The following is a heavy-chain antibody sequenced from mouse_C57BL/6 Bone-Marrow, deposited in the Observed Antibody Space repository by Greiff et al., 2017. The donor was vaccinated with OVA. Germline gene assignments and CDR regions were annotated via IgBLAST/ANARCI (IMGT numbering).Heavy chain of an antibody. Sequence: QVQLQQPGAELVKPGASVKLSCKASGYTFTSYWMHWVKQRPGQGLECIGMIHPNSGSTNYNEKFKSKATLTVDKSSSTAYMQLSSLTSEDSAVYYCARRTGPIYYYGSSYYGHWYFDVWGTGTTVTVSS. J-gene: IGHJ1*03. D-gene: IGHD1-1*01. V-gene: IGHV1-64*01. CDR3: ARRTGPIYYYGSSYYGHWYFDV. CDR1: GYTFTSYW. CDR2: IHPNSGST.